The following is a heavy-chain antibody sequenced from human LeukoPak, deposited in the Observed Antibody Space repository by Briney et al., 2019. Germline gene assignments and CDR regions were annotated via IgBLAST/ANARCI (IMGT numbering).Heavy chain of an antibody. Sequence: GGSLRLSCAASGFSFGTYAMTWVRQAPGKGLECVATISGSGGNTYYTDSVKGRFTISRDNSVHTLFLQMSSLRAEDTALYYCTKGGVVSGFDYWGRGVQVTVSS. CDR2: ISGSGGNT. CDR1: GFSFGTYA. CDR3: TKGGVVSGFDY. V-gene: IGHV3-23*01. D-gene: IGHD2-21*01. J-gene: IGHJ4*02.